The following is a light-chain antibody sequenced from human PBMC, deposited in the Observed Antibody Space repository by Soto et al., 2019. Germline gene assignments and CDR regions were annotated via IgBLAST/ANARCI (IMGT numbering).Light chain of an antibody. CDR2: AAS. V-gene: IGKV1-27*01. Sequence: DIQMTQYPCSLSGSVRDRVTITCGASQGINNYLAWYKQKPGKVPRLLSYAASTLQSGVPSRFSGSGSGTEFTLTISCLQSEDFATYYCQQYYSYPCTFGQGTRLEIK. J-gene: IGKJ5*01. CDR3: QQYYSYPCT. CDR1: QGINNY.